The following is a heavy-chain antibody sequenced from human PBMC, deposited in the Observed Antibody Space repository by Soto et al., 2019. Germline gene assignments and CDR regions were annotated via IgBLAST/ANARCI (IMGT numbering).Heavy chain of an antibody. CDR1: RVAKNSKT. CDR3: ARDNS. V-gene: IGHV1-69*04. Sequence: SSKEPRVAKNSKTISWVRQAPGQGLEWMGRIIPILGIANYAQKFQGRVTITADKSTSTAYMELSSLRSEDTAVYYCARDNSWSQGTLVTVSS. D-gene: IGHD4-4*01. CDR2: IIPILGIA. J-gene: IGHJ4*02.